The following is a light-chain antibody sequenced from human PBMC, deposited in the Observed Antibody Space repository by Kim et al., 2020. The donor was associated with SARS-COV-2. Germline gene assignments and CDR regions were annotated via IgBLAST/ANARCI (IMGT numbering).Light chain of an antibody. CDR1: NIGGKS. V-gene: IGLV3-21*03. J-gene: IGLJ3*02. CDR3: QVWDSSSDHWV. Sequence: ARGKAARITCGGNNIGGKSVHWYQQKPGQAPVLFIYDGSDRPSGIPERFSGSNSGNTATLTISRVEAGDEADYCCQVWDSSSDHWVFGGGTQLTVL. CDR2: DGS.